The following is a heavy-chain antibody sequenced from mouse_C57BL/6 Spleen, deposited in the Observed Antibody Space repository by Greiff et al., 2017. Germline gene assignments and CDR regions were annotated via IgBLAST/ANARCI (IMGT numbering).Heavy chain of an antibody. CDR2: IHPNSGST. V-gene: IGHV1-64*01. Sequence: QVQLQQPGAELVKPGASVKLSCKASGYTFTSYWMHWVKQRPGQGLEWIGMIHPNSGSTNYNEKFKSKATLTVDKSSSTAYMQLSSLTSEDSAVYYCARPTGSSFYYAMDYWGQGTSVTVSS. CDR1: GYTFTSYW. CDR3: ARPTGSSFYYAMDY. J-gene: IGHJ4*01. D-gene: IGHD1-1*01.